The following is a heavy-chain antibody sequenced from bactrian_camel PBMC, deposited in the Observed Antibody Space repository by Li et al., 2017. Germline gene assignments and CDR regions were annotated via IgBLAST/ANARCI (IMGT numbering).Heavy chain of an antibody. CDR1: GYTTSN. D-gene: IGHD2*01. CDR3: AAEPGGSCFVGGSPRPSTHFSY. J-gene: IGHJ4*01. V-gene: IGHV3S40*01. CDR2: IYTGGFST. Sequence: VQLVESGGGSVQAGGSLRLSCVASGYTTSNMGWFRQAPGKEREGVACIYTGGFSTYYTDSVKGRFTISRDNAKRTLSLQMDNLKPEDTALYFCAAEPGGSCFVGGSPRPSTHFSYRGQGTQVTVS.